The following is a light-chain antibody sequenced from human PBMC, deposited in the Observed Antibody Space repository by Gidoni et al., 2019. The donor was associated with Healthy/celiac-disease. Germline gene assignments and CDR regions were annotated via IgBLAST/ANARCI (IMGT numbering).Light chain of an antibody. CDR1: QSISSY. CDR2: AAS. J-gene: IGKJ4*01. V-gene: IGKV1-39*01. Sequence: DIQMTQSPSSLSASVGDRVTITYRASQSISSYLNWYQQKPGKAPKLLIYAASSLQSGVPSRFCGSGSGTDFTLTISSLQPEDFATYYCQQSYSTPQLTFGGGTKVEIK. CDR3: QQSYSTPQLT.